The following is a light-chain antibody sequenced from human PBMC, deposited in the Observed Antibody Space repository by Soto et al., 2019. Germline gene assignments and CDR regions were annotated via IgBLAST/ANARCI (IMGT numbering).Light chain of an antibody. CDR2: CAS. CDR3: QQYFSPPLT. V-gene: IGKV4-1*01. CDR1: QSVLYSSKNKNF. Sequence: DIVMTQSPDSLAVSLGERATINCKSSQSVLYSSKNKNFLAWYQQKPGQPHKLLIYCASTRDSGVPDRFSGGGSGTDFTLTISRLQAEDVAVYYCQQYFSPPLTFGGGTKVEIK. J-gene: IGKJ4*01.